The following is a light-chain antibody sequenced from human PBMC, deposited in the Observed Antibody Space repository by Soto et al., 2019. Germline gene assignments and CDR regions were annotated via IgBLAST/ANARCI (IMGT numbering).Light chain of an antibody. CDR1: QSVSSN. CDR2: GAS. J-gene: IGKJ1*01. Sequence: EIVMTHSPATLSVSPGEGATLSCRASQSVSSNLAWYQQKPGQAPRLLIYGASTRATGIPARFTGSGSGTEFTLTISSLQFDDSAVYYCQQYNNWWTFGQGTKVDI. CDR3: QQYNNWWT. V-gene: IGKV3-15*01.